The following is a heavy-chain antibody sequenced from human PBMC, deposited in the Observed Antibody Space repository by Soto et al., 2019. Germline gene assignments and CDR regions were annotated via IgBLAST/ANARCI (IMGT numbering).Heavy chain of an antibody. CDR3: ARDDYGDYEGWSRGMDV. D-gene: IGHD4-17*01. Sequence: EVQLVESGGGLVKPGGSLRLSCAASGFTFSSYSMNWVRQAPGKGLEWVSSISSSSSYIYYADSVKGRFTISRDNAKNSLYLQRNSLRAEDTAVYYCARDDYGDYEGWSRGMDVWGQGTTVTVSS. J-gene: IGHJ6*02. CDR1: GFTFSSYS. V-gene: IGHV3-21*01. CDR2: ISSSSSYI.